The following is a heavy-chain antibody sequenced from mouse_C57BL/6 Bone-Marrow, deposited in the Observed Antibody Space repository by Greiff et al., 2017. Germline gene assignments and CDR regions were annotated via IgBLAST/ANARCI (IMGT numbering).Heavy chain of an antibody. V-gene: IGHV5-15*01. CDR2: ISNLAYSI. Sequence: EVQVVESGGGLVQPGGSLKLSCAASGFTFSDYGMAWVRQAPRKGPEWVAFISNLAYSIYYADTVTGRFTISRENAKNTLYLEMSSLRSEDTAMYYCARHRISQHRGYFDVWGTGTTVTVSS. CDR1: GFTFSDYG. CDR3: ARHRISQHRGYFDV. J-gene: IGHJ1*03. D-gene: IGHD2-14*01.